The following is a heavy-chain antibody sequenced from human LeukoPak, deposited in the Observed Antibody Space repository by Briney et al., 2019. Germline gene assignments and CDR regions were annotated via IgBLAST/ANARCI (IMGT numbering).Heavy chain of an antibody. CDR2: MNPNSGNT. Sequence: ASVKVSCKASGYTFTSYDINWVRQATGQGLEWMGWMNPNSGNTGYAQKFQGRVTMTRNTSISTAYMELSSLRSEDTAVYYCARFAPSVYYYDSSGHYPLDAFDIWGQGTMVTVSS. CDR1: GYTFTSYD. D-gene: IGHD3-22*01. CDR3: ARFAPSVYYYDSSGHYPLDAFDI. J-gene: IGHJ3*02. V-gene: IGHV1-8*01.